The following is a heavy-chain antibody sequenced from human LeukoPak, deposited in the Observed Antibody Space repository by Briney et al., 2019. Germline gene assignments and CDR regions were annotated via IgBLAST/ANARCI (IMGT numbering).Heavy chain of an antibody. CDR1: GFTFSSYW. D-gene: IGHD3-10*01. V-gene: IGHV3-7*01. CDR3: ASDPYGSGSVSRGY. CDR2: IKQDGSEK. J-gene: IGHJ4*02. Sequence: PGGSLRLSCAASGFTFSSYWMSWVRQAPGKGLEWVANIKQDGSEKYYVDSVKGRFTISRDNAKNSLYLQMNSLRAEDTAVYYCASDPYGSGSVSRGYWGQGTLVTVSS.